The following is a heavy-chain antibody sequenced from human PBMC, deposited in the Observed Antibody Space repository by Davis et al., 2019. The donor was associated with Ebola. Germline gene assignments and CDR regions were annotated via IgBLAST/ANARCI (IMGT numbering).Heavy chain of an antibody. CDR3: AREDSGWIDY. Sequence: GESLKISCAASGFIFSSYGMHWVRQAPGKGLEWVAFIRYDGSNQYYADSVKGRFTISRDNSKNTVHLQMHSLRAEDTAVYYCAREDSGWIDYWGQGALVTVSS. J-gene: IGHJ4*02. V-gene: IGHV3-30*02. CDR2: IRYDGSNQ. CDR1: GFIFSSYG. D-gene: IGHD6-19*01.